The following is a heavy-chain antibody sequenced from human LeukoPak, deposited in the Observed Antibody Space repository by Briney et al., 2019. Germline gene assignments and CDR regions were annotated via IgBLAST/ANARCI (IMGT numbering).Heavy chain of an antibody. CDR3: AKDRWMTSQEVGAADY. CDR2: ISYDGSNK. V-gene: IGHV3-30*18. Sequence: GRSLRLSCAASGFTFSSYGMHWVRQAPGKGLEWVAVISYDGSNKYYADSVKGRFTISRDNSKNTLYLQMNSLRAEDTAVYYCAKDRWMTSQEVGAADYWGQGTLVTVSS. CDR1: GFTFSSYG. D-gene: IGHD2-15*01. J-gene: IGHJ4*02.